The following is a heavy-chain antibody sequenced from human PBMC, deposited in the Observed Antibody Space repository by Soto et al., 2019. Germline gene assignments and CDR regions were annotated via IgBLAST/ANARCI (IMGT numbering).Heavy chain of an antibody. Sequence: GGSLRLSCAASGLIFSDVWMTWVRQALGKGLEWVGRIKTKPDDGTIDYAAPVRGRFTISRDDSKNTLYLQMTSLTPDDTGVYYCTTSNLGVDFWGPGTLVTVSS. CDR2: IKTKPDDGTI. J-gene: IGHJ4*02. CDR1: GLIFSDVW. V-gene: IGHV3-15*01. CDR3: TTSNLGVDF. D-gene: IGHD1-1*01.